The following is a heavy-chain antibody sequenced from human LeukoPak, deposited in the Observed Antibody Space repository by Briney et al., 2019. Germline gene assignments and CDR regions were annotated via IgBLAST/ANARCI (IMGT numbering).Heavy chain of an antibody. CDR3: ARVYISGRSYFDY. J-gene: IGHJ4*02. CDR1: GGSISSSSYY. Sequence: SETLSLTCTVSGGSISSSSYYWGWIRQPPGNGLEWIGSIYYSGSTYYNPSLKSRVTISVDTSKNQFSLNLSSVTVADTAIYYCARVYISGRSYFDYWGQGTLVTVSS. V-gene: IGHV4-39*01. D-gene: IGHD5/OR15-5a*01. CDR2: IYYSGST.